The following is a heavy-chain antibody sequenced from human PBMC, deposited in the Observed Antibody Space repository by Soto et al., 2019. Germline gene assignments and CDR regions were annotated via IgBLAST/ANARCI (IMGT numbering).Heavy chain of an antibody. CDR3: PKGPVGFWSGYYTYFDY. V-gene: IGHV3-23*01. Sequence: GGSLRLSCAASGFTFSSYAMSWVRQAPGKGLEWVSAISGSGGSTYYADSVKGRFTISRDNSKNTLYLQMNSLRAEDTAVYYCPKGPVGFWSGYYTYFDYWGQGTLVTVSS. CDR2: ISGSGGST. J-gene: IGHJ4*02. D-gene: IGHD3-3*01. CDR1: GFTFSSYA.